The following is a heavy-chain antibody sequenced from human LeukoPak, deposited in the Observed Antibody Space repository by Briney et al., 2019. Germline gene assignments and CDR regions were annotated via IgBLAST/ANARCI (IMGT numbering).Heavy chain of an antibody. CDR3: AKDFVVVPGNVNYFDY. CDR1: GFTFSSYA. D-gene: IGHD2-21*02. V-gene: IGHV3-23*01. Sequence: GRSLRLSCAASGFTFSSYAMSWVRQAPGKGLGWVSAISGSGDNTYYADSVKGRFTVSRDNSKNTLYVQMKSLRAEDTAVYYCAKDFVVVPGNVNYFDYWGQGTLVTVSS. J-gene: IGHJ4*02. CDR2: ISGSGDNT.